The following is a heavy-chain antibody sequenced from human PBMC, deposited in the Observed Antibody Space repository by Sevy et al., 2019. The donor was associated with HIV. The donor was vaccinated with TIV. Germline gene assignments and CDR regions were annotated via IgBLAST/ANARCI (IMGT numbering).Heavy chain of an antibody. Sequence: ESLKISCAASGFTFSSYDMHWVRQATGKGLEWVSAIGTAGDPYYPGSVKGRFTISRENAKNSSYLQMNSLGAGDTAVYYCARARYGSGSYYNEYYYYGMDVWGQGTTVTVSS. J-gene: IGHJ6*02. CDR3: ARARYGSGSYYNEYYYYGMDV. CDR1: GFTFSSYD. V-gene: IGHV3-13*05. D-gene: IGHD3-10*01. CDR2: IGTAGDP.